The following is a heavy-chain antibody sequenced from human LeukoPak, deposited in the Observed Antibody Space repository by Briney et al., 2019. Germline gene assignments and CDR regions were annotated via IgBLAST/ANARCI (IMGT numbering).Heavy chain of an antibody. J-gene: IGHJ6*03. V-gene: IGHV3-48*01. Sequence: GGSLRLSCAASGFTFSSYSMNWVRQAPGKGLEWVSYISSSSSTIYYADSVKGRFTISRDNAKNSLYLQMNSLRAEDTAVYYCARCAGYCSGGSCYSLSYYYYYVDVWGKGTTVTVSS. CDR1: GFTFSSYS. D-gene: IGHD2-15*01. CDR2: ISSSSSTI. CDR3: ARCAGYCSGGSCYSLSYYYYYVDV.